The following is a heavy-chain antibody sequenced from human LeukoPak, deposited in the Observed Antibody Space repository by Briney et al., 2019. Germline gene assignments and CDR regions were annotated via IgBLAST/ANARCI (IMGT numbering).Heavy chain of an antibody. V-gene: IGHV4-59*01. CDR3: ARTASIAAAGTREVYFDY. Sequence: PSETLSLTCTVSGGSISSYYWSWIRQPPGKGLEWIGYIYYSGSTNYNPSLKSRVTISVDTSKNQLSLKLSSVAAADTAVYYCARTASIAAAGTREVYFDYWGQGTLVTVSS. J-gene: IGHJ4*02. CDR2: IYYSGST. CDR1: GGSISSYY. D-gene: IGHD6-13*01.